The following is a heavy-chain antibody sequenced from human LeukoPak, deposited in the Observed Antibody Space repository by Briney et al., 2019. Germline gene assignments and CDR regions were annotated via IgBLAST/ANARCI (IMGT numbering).Heavy chain of an antibody. CDR1: GGSISSYY. CDR2: IHYSGST. CDR3: ARDSGGNWFDP. V-gene: IGHV4-59*12. J-gene: IGHJ5*02. D-gene: IGHD3-16*01. Sequence: SETLSLTCTVSGGSISSYYWSWIRQPPGKGLEWIGYIHYSGSTNYNPSLKSRVTISVDKSKNQFSLKLSSVTAADTAVYYCARDSGGNWFDPWGQGTLVTVSS.